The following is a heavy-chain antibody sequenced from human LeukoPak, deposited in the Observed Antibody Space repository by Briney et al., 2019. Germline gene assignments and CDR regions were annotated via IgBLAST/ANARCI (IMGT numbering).Heavy chain of an antibody. CDR3: AREVGGHYYDSSGYYRNDAFDI. CDR2: IYSGGST. CDR1: GFTVSSNY. Sequence: GGSLRLSCAASGFTVSSNYMSWVRQAPGKGLEWVSVIYSGGSTYYADSVKGRFTISRDNSKNTLYLQMNSLRAEDTAVYYCAREVGGHYYDSSGYYRNDAFDIWGQGTMVTVSS. J-gene: IGHJ3*02. D-gene: IGHD3-22*01. V-gene: IGHV3-53*01.